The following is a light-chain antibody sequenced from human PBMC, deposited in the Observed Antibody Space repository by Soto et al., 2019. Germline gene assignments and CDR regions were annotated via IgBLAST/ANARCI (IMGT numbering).Light chain of an antibody. CDR2: EVS. V-gene: IGLV2-14*01. CDR1: SSDVGRYNY. J-gene: IGLJ1*01. Sequence: QSALTQPASVSGSPGQSITISCTGASSDVGRYNYVSWYQLHPGKAPKLIIYEVSNRPSGVSNRFSGSKSGNTASLTISGLRAEDEADYYCCSYVGSYSYVFGTGTKVTVL. CDR3: CSYVGSYSYV.